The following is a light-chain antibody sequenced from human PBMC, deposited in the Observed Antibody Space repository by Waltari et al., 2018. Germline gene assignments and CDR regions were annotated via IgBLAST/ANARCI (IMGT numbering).Light chain of an antibody. CDR3: QQYGRSPLT. CDR2: GAS. J-gene: IGKJ4*01. V-gene: IGKV3-20*01. CDR1: QSVANSQ. Sequence: SGRASQSVANSQLAWYQQNPAQSPRLLISGASSRAPGIPDRFAGSGSGTEFSLTITRLEPEDFAVYYCQQYGRSPLTFGGGTKVEIK.